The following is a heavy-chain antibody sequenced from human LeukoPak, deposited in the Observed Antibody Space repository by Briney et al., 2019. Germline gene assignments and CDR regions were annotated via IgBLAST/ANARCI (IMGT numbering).Heavy chain of an antibody. J-gene: IGHJ4*02. V-gene: IGHV4-59*01. Sequence: ETLSLTCTVSGGSISSYYWSWIRQPPGKGLEWIGYIYYSGSTNYNPSLKSRVTISVDTSKNQFSLKLSSVTAADTAVYYCARGVALGYSSSWYDYWGQGTLVTVSS. CDR1: GGSISSYY. D-gene: IGHD6-6*01. CDR2: IYYSGST. CDR3: ARGVALGYSSSWYDY.